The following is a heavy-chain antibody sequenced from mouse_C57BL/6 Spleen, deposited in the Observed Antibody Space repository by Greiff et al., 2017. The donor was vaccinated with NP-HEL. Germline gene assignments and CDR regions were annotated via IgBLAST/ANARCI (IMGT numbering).Heavy chain of an antibody. CDR1: GYTFTDYE. CDR2: IDPETGGT. J-gene: IGHJ3*01. CDR3: TRSLYDGSSYGFAY. D-gene: IGHD1-1*01. Sequence: QVQLQQSGAELVRPGASVTLSCKASGYTFTDYEMHWVKQTPVHGLEWIGAIDPETGGTAYNQKFKGKAILTADKSSSTAYMELRSLTSEDSAVYYCTRSLYDGSSYGFAYWGQRTLVTVSA. V-gene: IGHV1-15*01.